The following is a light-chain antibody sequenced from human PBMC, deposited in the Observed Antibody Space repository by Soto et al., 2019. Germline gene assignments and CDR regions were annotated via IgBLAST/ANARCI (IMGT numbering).Light chain of an antibody. V-gene: IGKV3-20*01. CDR1: QSSGGSY. J-gene: IGKJ1*01. CDR3: QQYGSSPWT. Sequence: EIVLTQSPGTLSLSPGERATLSCRASQSSGGSYLAWYQQKPGQAPRLLIYGASSRATDIPDRFSGSGSGTDFILTISRLEPEDFAVYYCQQYGSSPWTFGQGTKVEIK. CDR2: GAS.